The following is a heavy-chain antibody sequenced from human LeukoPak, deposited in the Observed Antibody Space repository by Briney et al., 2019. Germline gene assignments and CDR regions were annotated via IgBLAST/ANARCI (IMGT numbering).Heavy chain of an antibody. CDR3: ARETGTVDY. Sequence: ASQTLSLTCTVSGGSISSGSYYWSWIRQPAGKGLEWIGRIYTSGSTNYNPSLKSRVTISVDTSKNQFSLKLSSVTAADTAVYYCARETGTVDYWGQGTLVTVSS. D-gene: IGHD1-1*01. CDR2: IYTSGST. J-gene: IGHJ4*02. CDR1: GGSISSGSYY. V-gene: IGHV4-61*02.